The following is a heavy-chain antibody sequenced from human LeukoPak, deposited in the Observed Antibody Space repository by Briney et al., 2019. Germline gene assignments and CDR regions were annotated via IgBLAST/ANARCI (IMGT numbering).Heavy chain of an antibody. V-gene: IGHV1-46*01. CDR3: ARDSYYGSGSWYYGMDV. CDR2: INPSGGST. Sequence: GASVKVSCKASGYTFTSYYMHWVRQAPGQGLEWMGIINPSGGSTSYAQKFQGRVTMTRDTSTSTVYMELSSLRSDDTAVYYCARDSYYGSGSWYYGMDVWGQGTTVTVSS. D-gene: IGHD3-10*01. J-gene: IGHJ6*02. CDR1: GYTFTSYY.